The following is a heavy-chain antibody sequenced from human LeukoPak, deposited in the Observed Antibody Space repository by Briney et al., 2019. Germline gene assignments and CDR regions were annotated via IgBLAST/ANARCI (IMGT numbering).Heavy chain of an antibody. V-gene: IGHV4-34*01. CDR1: GGSFSPYY. CDR2: IDHRGDT. CDR3: ARGATISETGYFDF. D-gene: IGHD5-24*01. J-gene: IGHJ4*03. Sequence: PSETLSLTCAVYGGSFSPYYWSWLRQSPRKGLEWIAEIDHRGDTNYNPSVKSRVTISIDTSKNQFSLKVRSLSAADTAVYYCARGATISETGYFDFWGQGTLVTVSS.